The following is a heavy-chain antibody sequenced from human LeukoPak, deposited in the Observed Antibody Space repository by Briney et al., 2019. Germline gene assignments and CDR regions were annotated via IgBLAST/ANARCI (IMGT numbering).Heavy chain of an antibody. D-gene: IGHD3-22*01. Sequence: GGSLRLSCAASGFTVSSNYMSWVRQAPGKGLEWVSVIYSGGSTYYADSVKGRFTISRHNSKNTLYLQMNSLRAEDTAVYYCARETGNSGWYYFDYWGQGTLVTVSS. V-gene: IGHV3-53*04. CDR2: IYSGGST. CDR3: ARETGNSGWYYFDY. J-gene: IGHJ4*02. CDR1: GFTVSSNY.